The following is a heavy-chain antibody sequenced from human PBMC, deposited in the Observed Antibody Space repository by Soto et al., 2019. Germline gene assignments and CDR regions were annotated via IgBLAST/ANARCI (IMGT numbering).Heavy chain of an antibody. CDR1: GFIFTNYA. J-gene: IGHJ3*01. CDR2: IGGRGNSA. Sequence: LRLSCAASGFIFTNYAMNWVRQAPGKGLEWVSVIGGRGNSAYYADSVQGRFTISRDNSKNTLSLQMSSLTADDTAIYYCVREGRGSFDFWGRRTMVTVSS. CDR3: VREGRGSFDF. D-gene: IGHD5-12*01. V-gene: IGHV3-23*01.